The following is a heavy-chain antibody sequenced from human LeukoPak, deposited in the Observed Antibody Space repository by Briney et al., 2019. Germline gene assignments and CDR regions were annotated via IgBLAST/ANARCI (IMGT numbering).Heavy chain of an antibody. J-gene: IGHJ1*01. CDR1: GFTFSSYE. D-gene: IGHD6-19*01. V-gene: IGHV3-48*03. CDR3: AKSLSGWPAEYFQH. Sequence: PGGSLRLSCVASGFTFSSYEINWVRQAPGKGLEWVSHIGTSGSPIYYADSVKGRFTISRDNSKNTLYLQMNSLRAEDTAVYYCAKSLSGWPAEYFQHWGQGTLVTVSS. CDR2: IGTSGSPI.